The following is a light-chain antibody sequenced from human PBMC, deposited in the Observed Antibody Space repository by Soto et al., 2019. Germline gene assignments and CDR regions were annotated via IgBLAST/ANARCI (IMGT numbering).Light chain of an antibody. Sequence: QSVLTQPASVSGFPGQSITISCTGTSSDVGAYNYVSWYQQHPGKAPKLMIFDVSNRPSGVSNRFSGSKSGNTASLTISGLQAEDEADYYCSSYTTSDTYVFGTGTKLTVL. CDR3: SSYTTSDTYV. J-gene: IGLJ1*01. CDR1: SSDVGAYNY. V-gene: IGLV2-14*03. CDR2: DVS.